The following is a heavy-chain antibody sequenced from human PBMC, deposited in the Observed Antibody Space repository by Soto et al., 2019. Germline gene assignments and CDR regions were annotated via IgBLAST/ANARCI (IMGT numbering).Heavy chain of an antibody. V-gene: IGHV4-39*01. CDR3: ARGVRGSRVPAAMSSWYYFDY. Sequence: SETLSLTCTVSGGSISSSSYYWGWIRQPPGKGLEWIGSIYYSGSTYYNPSLKSRVTISVDTSKNQFSLKLSSVTAADTAVYYCARGVRGSRVPAAMSSWYYFDYWGQGTLVTVSS. CDR1: GGSISSSSYY. CDR2: IYYSGST. D-gene: IGHD2-2*01. J-gene: IGHJ4*02.